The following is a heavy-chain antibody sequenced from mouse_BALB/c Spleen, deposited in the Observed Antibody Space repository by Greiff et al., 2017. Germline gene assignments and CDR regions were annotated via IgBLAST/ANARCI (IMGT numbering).Heavy chain of an antibody. CDR1: GFTFSDYY. Sequence: EVQLVESGGGFVKPGGSLKLSCAASGFTFSDYYMYWVRQTPEKRLEWVATISDGGSYTYYPDSVKGRFTISRDNAKNNLYLQMSSLKSEDTAMYYCARGLGYDGAMDYWGQGTSVTVSS. CDR3: ARGLGYDGAMDY. CDR2: ISDGGSYT. D-gene: IGHD2-3*01. J-gene: IGHJ4*01. V-gene: IGHV5-4*02.